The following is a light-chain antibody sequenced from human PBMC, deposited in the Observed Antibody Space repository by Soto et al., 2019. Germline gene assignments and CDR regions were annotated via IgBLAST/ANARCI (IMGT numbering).Light chain of an antibody. CDR3: SSYTTTSTFGV. CDR1: SSDIGAYNY. J-gene: IGLJ3*02. V-gene: IGLV2-14*01. CDR2: EVS. Sequence: QSALTQPASVSGSPGQSITISCTGTSSDIGAYNYVSWYQQHPGKAPKLIISEVSDRPSGVSDRFSGSKSGNTASLTVSGLQAEDEADYFCSSYTTTSTFGVFGGGTKLTVL.